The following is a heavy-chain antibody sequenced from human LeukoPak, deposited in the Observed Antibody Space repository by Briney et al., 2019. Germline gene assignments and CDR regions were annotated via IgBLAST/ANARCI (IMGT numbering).Heavy chain of an antibody. J-gene: IGHJ6*02. D-gene: IGHD3-3*01. CDR3: AREASPPYYDFWSGYYRKELDYYYYGMDV. Sequence: GGSLRLSCAASGFVFNNYPMSWVRQAPGKGLEWVSVINGGGDSTYYADSVKGRFTISRDNSKNTLFLQMNSLRAEDTAVYYCAREASPPYYDFWSGYYRKELDYYYYGMDVWGQGTTVTASS. CDR2: INGGGDST. CDR1: GFVFNNYP. V-gene: IGHV3-23*01.